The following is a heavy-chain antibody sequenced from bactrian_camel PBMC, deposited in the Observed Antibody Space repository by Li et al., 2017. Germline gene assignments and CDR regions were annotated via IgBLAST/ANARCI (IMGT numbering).Heavy chain of an antibody. Sequence: VQLVESGGGLVQPGGSLKLSCRAPPNLYTKACMGYFLQTPGKEREAVAFIANDYGTTWYADSVKGRFTISRDNVDNTVDLRMTNLEPEDTATYYCLADDLCLEWAGLTYYPMDDPDYWGKGTQVTVS. J-gene: IGHJ7*01. V-gene: IGHV3S53*01. CDR2: IANDYGTT. CDR1: PNLYTKAC. D-gene: IGHD2*01.